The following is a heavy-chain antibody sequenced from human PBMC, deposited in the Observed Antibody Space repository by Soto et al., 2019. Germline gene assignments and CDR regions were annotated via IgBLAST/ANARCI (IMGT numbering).Heavy chain of an antibody. J-gene: IGHJ4*02. Sequence: QVQLVQSGAEVRKPGASVKVSCRASGYTFTSSDINWVRQATGQGLEWMGWMNPNSGNSGYAQKFQGRVTMTRNTPISTAYMELSSLTSEDTAVYYCARDGVLRGVIIVYDYWGQGTLVTVSS. CDR2: MNPNSGNS. V-gene: IGHV1-8*01. CDR1: GYTFTSSD. CDR3: ARDGVLRGVIIVYDY. D-gene: IGHD3-10*01.